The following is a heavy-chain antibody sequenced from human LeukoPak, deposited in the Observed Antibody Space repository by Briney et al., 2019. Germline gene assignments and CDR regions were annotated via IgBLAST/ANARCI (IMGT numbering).Heavy chain of an antibody. CDR2: IIPIFGTA. Sequence: SVKVSCKASGYTFTSYDISWVRQAPGQGLEWMGGIIPIFGTANYAQKFQGRVTITADKSTSTAYMELSSLRSEDTAVYYCARELLGPPPHYYYYYYMDVWGKGTTVTVSS. CDR3: ARELLGPPPHYYYYYYMDV. CDR1: GYTFTSYD. J-gene: IGHJ6*03. V-gene: IGHV1-69*06. D-gene: IGHD2-21*02.